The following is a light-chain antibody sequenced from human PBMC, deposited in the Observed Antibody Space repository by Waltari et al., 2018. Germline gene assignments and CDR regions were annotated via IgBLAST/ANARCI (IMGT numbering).Light chain of an antibody. CDR2: RDI. CDR3: QAWDTSTGVV. CDR1: NLQHKY. J-gene: IGLJ2*01. Sequence: YELTQPPSVSVSPGQTASITCSGDNLQHKYDSGYQHKPGKSPLLILYRDIERPSGIPERFSGSNSGNTATLTISETQAMDEADYYCQAWDTSTGVVFGGGTKLTVL. V-gene: IGLV3-1*01.